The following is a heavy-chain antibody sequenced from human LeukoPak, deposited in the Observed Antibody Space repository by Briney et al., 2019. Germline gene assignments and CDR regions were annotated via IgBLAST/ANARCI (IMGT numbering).Heavy chain of an antibody. CDR1: GYTFTGYY. J-gene: IGHJ4*02. CDR2: INPNSGGT. V-gene: IGHV1-2*02. Sequence: ASVKVSCKASGYTFTGYYMHWVRQAPGQGLEWMGWINPNSGGTNYAQKFQGRVTMTRDTSISTAYMELSRLRSDDTAVYYCARVRYQDYYDSSGYYYLDYWGQGTLVTVSS. D-gene: IGHD3-22*01. CDR3: ARVRYQDYYDSSGYYYLDY.